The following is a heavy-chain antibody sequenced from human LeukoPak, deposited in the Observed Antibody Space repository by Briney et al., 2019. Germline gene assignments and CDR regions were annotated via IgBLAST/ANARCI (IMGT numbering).Heavy chain of an antibody. J-gene: IGHJ5*02. CDR1: GFTFSSYS. CDR3: AGNWFDP. V-gene: IGHV3-48*01. CDR2: ITASGTAM. Sequence: GGSLRLSCAASGFTFSSYSMNWVRQAPGKGLEWVSHITASGTAMFYADSVKGRFTISRDNAKNSLYLQMNSLRAEDTAVYYCAGNWFDPWGQGTLVTVSS.